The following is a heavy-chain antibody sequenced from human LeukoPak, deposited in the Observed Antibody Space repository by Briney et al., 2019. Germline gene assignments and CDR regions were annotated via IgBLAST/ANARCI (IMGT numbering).Heavy chain of an antibody. J-gene: IGHJ4*02. CDR3: ARDHSSGFPDY. CDR2: IYSGGSA. CDR1: GFTVSSNY. D-gene: IGHD6-19*01. Sequence: GGSLRLSCAASGFTVSSNYMSWVRQAPGKGLEWVSVIYSGGSAYYADSVKGRFTISRHNSKNTLYLQMNSLRAEDTAVYYCARDHSSGFPDYWGQGTLVTVSS. V-gene: IGHV3-53*04.